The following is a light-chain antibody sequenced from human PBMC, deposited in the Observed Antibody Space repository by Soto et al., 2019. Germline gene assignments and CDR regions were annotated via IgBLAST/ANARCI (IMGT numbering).Light chain of an antibody. CDR3: SSYAGSNSNYV. CDR1: SSDVGGYNY. CDR2: EVS. V-gene: IGLV2-8*01. J-gene: IGLJ1*01. Sequence: QSVLTQPPSASGSPGQSVTISCTGTSSDVGGYNYVSWYQQHPGKAPKLMIYEVSKRPSGVPDRFSGSKSGNTASLTVSGLQPEDEADYYCSSYAGSNSNYVFGTGTKLTVL.